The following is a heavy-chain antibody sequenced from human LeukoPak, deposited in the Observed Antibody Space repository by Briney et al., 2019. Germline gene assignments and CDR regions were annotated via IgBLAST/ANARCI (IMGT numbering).Heavy chain of an antibody. CDR2: ISSSGSSI. Sequence: GGSLRLSCAASGFTFSDYFMSWIRQAPGKGLEWLSYISSSGSSIHYADSVKDRFTISRDNAKNSLYLGMDSLRAEDTAVYYCAREGSVGATTYGFFDYWGQGILVTVSS. D-gene: IGHD1-26*01. J-gene: IGHJ4*02. CDR1: GFTFSDYF. V-gene: IGHV3-11*01. CDR3: AREGSVGATTYGFFDY.